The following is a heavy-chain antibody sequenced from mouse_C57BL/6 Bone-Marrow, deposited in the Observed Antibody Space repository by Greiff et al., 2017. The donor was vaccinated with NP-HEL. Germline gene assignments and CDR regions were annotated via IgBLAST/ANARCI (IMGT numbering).Heavy chain of an antibody. V-gene: IGHV1-80*01. CDR3: ARKGDYDLCYFDY. D-gene: IGHD2-4*01. CDR2: IYPGDGDT. J-gene: IGHJ2*01. Sequence: VQLQQSGAELVKPGASVKISCKASGYAFSSYWMNWVKQRPGKGLEWIGQIYPGDGDTNYNGKFKGKATLTADKSSSTAYMQLSSLTSEDSAVYFCARKGDYDLCYFDYWGQGTTLTVSS. CDR1: GYAFSSYW.